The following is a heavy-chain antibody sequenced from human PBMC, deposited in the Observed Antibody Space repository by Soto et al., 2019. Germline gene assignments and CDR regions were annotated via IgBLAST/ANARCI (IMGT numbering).Heavy chain of an antibody. D-gene: IGHD6-19*01. V-gene: IGHV4-4*02. CDR3: ARDAGRAVAASPPYYYYGMDV. CDR2: IDHSGIT. J-gene: IGHJ6*02. Sequence: QVQLQESGPGLVKPSGTLSLNCAVSGGSISSSNWWSWVRQPPGKGLEWIGEIDHSGITNYNPSLQSRFTISVDKSKNQFPLKLSSVTAADTAVYYCARDAGRAVAASPPYYYYGMDVWGQGTTVTVSS. CDR1: GGSISSSNW.